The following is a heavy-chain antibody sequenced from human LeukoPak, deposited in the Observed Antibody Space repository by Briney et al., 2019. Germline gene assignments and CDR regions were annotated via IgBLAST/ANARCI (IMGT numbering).Heavy chain of an antibody. CDR3: ARVSGRADAFDI. Sequence: GASVKVSCKASGYTFTSYDINWVRQATGQGLEWMGWRNPNSGNKGYAQKFQGRVAMTRNTPSSTAYMDLGSLRSEDTAVYYCARVSGRADAFDIWGQGTMVTVSS. D-gene: IGHD6-25*01. CDR2: RNPNSGNK. V-gene: IGHV1-8*01. J-gene: IGHJ3*02. CDR1: GYTFTSYD.